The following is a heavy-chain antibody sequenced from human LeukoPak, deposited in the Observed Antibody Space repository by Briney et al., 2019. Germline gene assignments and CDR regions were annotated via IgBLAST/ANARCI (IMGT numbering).Heavy chain of an antibody. CDR3: ARGTIFGVVIRGFDY. Sequence: ASVKVSCKASGYTFTGYYMHWVRQAPGQGLEWMGWINPNSGGTNYAQKFQGRVTMTRDTSISTAYMELSRLRSDDTAVYYCARGTIFGVVIRGFDYWGQGTLVTVSS. J-gene: IGHJ4*02. V-gene: IGHV1-2*02. D-gene: IGHD3-3*01. CDR2: INPNSGGT. CDR1: GYTFTGYY.